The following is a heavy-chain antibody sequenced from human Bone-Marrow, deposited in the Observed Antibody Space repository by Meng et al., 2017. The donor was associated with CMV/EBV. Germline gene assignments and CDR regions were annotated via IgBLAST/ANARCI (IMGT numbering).Heavy chain of an antibody. Sequence: GKSLKISCAASGFTFSSYGMHWVRQAPGKGLEWVAFIRYDGSNKYYADSVKGRFTISRDNSKNTLYLQMNSLRAEDTAVYYCAKDLLSGSYPENAFDIWGQGTMVTVSS. CDR1: GFTFSSYG. CDR3: AKDLLSGSYPENAFDI. V-gene: IGHV3-30*02. CDR2: IRYDGSNK. J-gene: IGHJ3*02. D-gene: IGHD1-26*01.